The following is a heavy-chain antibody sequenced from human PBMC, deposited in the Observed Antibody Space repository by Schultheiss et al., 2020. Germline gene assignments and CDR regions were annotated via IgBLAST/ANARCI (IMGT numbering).Heavy chain of an antibody. CDR3: ARMGYSTGYELDN. CDR2: IYYSGST. V-gene: IGHV4-59*01. Sequence: SETLSLTCTVSGGSISNFYWSWIRQPPGKGLEWLGYIYYSGSTNYNPSLKSRVTIVVDTSKNQFSLKLSSVTAADTAGYYCARMGYSTGYELDNWGQGILVTVSS. D-gene: IGHD3-22*01. CDR1: GGSISNFY. J-gene: IGHJ4*02.